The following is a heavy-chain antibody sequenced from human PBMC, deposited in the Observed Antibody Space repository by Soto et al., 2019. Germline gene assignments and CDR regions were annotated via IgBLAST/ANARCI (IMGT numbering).Heavy chain of an antibody. Sequence: RASVKVSCKASGGTFSSYAISWVRQAPGQGLEWMGGIIPIFGTANYAQKFQGRVTITADESTSTAYMELSSLRSEDTAVYYCARAEGRPQPYDSSGYYAYWGQGTLVTVSS. D-gene: IGHD3-22*01. CDR3: ARAEGRPQPYDSSGYYAY. CDR1: GGTFSSYA. J-gene: IGHJ4*02. CDR2: IIPIFGTA. V-gene: IGHV1-69*13.